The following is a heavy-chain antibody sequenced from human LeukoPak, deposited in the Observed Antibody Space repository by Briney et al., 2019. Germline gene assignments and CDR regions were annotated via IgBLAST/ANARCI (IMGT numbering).Heavy chain of an antibody. CDR2: INHSGST. D-gene: IGHD3-10*01. V-gene: IGHV4-34*01. CDR1: GGSFSGYY. J-gene: IGHJ4*02. CDR3: ARVGLWSYYYNY. Sequence: SSETLSLTCAVYGGSFSGYYWSWIRQPPGKGLEWIGEINHSGSTNHNPSLKSRVTISVDTSKNQFSLKLSSVTAADTAVYYCARVGLWSYYYNYWGQGTLVTVSS.